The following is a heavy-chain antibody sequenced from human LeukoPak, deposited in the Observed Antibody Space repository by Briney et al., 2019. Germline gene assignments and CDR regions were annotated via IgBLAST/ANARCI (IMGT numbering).Heavy chain of an antibody. V-gene: IGHV3-11*06. Sequence: PGGSLRLSCAASGFTFSDYFMSWIRQAPGKGLEWVSYISSSSSYTNYADSVKGRFTISRDNAKNSLYLQMNSLRAEDTAVYYCARNPPFSDILTVYFASWGQGPLVPVSS. CDR1: GFTFSDYF. D-gene: IGHD3-9*01. J-gene: IGHJ4*02. CDR2: ISSSSSYT. CDR3: ARNPPFSDILTVYFAS.